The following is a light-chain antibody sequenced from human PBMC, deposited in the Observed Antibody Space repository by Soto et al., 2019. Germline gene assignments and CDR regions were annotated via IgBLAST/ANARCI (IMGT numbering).Light chain of an antibody. V-gene: IGLV2-23*02. Sequence: QSALTQPASVSGSPGQSITISCTGTSSDVGSHNFVSWYQQHPGKAPELIIYEVSTRPSGVSYRFSGSKSGNTASLTISGLQAEDEADYYCYSYVGSISFGGGTKVTVL. CDR3: YSYVGSIS. CDR2: EVS. J-gene: IGLJ2*01. CDR1: SSDVGSHNF.